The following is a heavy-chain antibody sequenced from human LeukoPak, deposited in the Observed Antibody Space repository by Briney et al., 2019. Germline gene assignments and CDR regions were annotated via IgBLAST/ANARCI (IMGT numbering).Heavy chain of an antibody. CDR3: ARDNYYYYMDV. J-gene: IGHJ6*03. CDR1: GFTFSSYA. V-gene: IGHV3-69-1*01. CDR2: ISSNNNI. Sequence: GGSMRLSCVGSGFTFSSYAMNWVRQAPGKGLEWVSSISSNNNIYYADSVKGRFTISRDNSKNTLYLQMNSLRAEDTAVYYCARDNYYYYMDVWGKGTTVTVSS.